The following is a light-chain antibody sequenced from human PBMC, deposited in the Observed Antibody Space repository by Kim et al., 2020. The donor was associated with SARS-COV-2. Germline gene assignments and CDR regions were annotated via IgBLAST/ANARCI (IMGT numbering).Light chain of an antibody. Sequence: VTPGERATLSCRASHSIGNSLAWYQQKPGQTPRLLIHDASNGATDSPARFSGSGSGTDFTLTISSLEPEDFAVYFCLQRSSWPPTFGQGTRLEIK. J-gene: IGKJ5*01. CDR2: DAS. V-gene: IGKV3-11*01. CDR3: LQRSSWPPT. CDR1: HSIGNS.